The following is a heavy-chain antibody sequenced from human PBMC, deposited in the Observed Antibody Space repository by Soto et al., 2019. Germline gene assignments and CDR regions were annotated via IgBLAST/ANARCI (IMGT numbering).Heavy chain of an antibody. D-gene: IGHD3-10*01. CDR1: GGSISSYY. CDR3: ARDSYYGSGSYYVHFDY. J-gene: IGHJ4*02. Sequence: SETLSLTCTVSGGSISSYYWSWIRQPPGKGLEWIGYIYYSGSTNYNPSLKSRVTISVDTSKNQFSLKLSSVTAADTAVYYCARDSYYGSGSYYVHFDYWGQGTLVTVSS. CDR2: IYYSGST. V-gene: IGHV4-59*01.